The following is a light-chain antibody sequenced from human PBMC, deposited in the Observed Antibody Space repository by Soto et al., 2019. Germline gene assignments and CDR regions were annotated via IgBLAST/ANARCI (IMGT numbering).Light chain of an antibody. Sequence: EIVMNQSPASLSVCPEERATLSCRASQTVYSDLVWYQQKPGQAPRLLIYGASTRATGIPARFSGSGSGTDFTLTISSLQPEDFVTYYCQQTYSTPITFGQGTLLEIK. V-gene: IGKV3-15*01. CDR3: QQTYSTPIT. CDR2: GAS. CDR1: QTVYSD. J-gene: IGKJ5*01.